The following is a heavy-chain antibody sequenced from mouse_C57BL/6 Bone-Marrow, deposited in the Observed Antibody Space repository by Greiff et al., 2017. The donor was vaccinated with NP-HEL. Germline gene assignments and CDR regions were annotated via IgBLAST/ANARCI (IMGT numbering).Heavy chain of an antibody. Sequence: QVQLQQPGAELVKPGASVKLSCKASSYTFTSYWMHWVKQRPGQGLEWIGMIHPNSGSTNYNEKFKSKATLTVDKSSSTAYMQLSSLTSEDSAVYYCARRGIYYDYDEFAYWGQGTLVTVSA. J-gene: IGHJ3*01. V-gene: IGHV1-64*01. D-gene: IGHD2-4*01. CDR3: ARRGIYYDYDEFAY. CDR1: SYTFTSYW. CDR2: IHPNSGST.